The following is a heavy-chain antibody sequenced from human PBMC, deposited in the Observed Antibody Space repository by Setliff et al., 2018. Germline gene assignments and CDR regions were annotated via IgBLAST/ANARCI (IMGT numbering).Heavy chain of an antibody. V-gene: IGHV4-61*02. CDR1: GGSVSSGSYY. J-gene: IGHJ4*02. Sequence: SETLSLTFAVSGGSVSSGSYYWSWIRQPAGKGLEWVGRLHTSGSTNYNPSLKGRVTISVDTSKNQFSLNLSSVTAADTAVYFCARDNTIVGATDYWGQGTLVTVSS. CDR2: LHTSGST. CDR3: ARDNTIVGATDY. D-gene: IGHD1-26*01.